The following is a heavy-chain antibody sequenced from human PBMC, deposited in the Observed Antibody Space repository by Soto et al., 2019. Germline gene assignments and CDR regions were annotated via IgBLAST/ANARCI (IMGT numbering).Heavy chain of an antibody. V-gene: IGHV1-69*06. J-gene: IGHJ5*02. Sequence: VQLVQSGAEVKKPGSSVKVSCKASGGTFSSYAISWVRQAPGQGLEWMGGIIPIFGTANYAQKFQGRVTITAVKSSSTAYMELSSLRSEDTAVYYCAREASSRYCSSTSCYVWFDPWGQGTLVTVSS. CDR3: AREASSRYCSSTSCYVWFDP. D-gene: IGHD2-2*01. CDR2: IIPIFGTA. CDR1: GGTFSSYA.